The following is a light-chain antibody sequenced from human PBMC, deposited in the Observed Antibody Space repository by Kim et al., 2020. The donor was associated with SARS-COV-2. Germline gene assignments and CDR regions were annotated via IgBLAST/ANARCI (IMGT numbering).Light chain of an antibody. J-gene: IGLJ1*01. CDR3: SSFSSTSTYV. CDR2: DVS. V-gene: IGLV2-18*02. CDR1: SSDIGNYNR. Sequence: GQSVTISCTGTSSDIGNYNRVCWYQQPPGTAPKLIIYDVSNRPSGVSDRFSGSKSDKTASLTISGLQTDDEADYYCSSFSSTSTYVFGTGTKVTVL.